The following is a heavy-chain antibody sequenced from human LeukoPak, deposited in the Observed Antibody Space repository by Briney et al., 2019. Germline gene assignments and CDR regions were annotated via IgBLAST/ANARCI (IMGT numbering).Heavy chain of an antibody. D-gene: IGHD6-13*01. V-gene: IGHV3-30*02. Sequence: GGSLRLSCAASGFNFRGYAMHWVRQAPGRGLEWVAFLRYDGSDQKYADSVKDRFTISRDISKDTLYLQMNSLRVEDTAVYYCAKDGMSMDSSWFDYWGQGTLVTVSS. CDR2: LRYDGSDQ. J-gene: IGHJ4*02. CDR1: GFNFRGYA. CDR3: AKDGMSMDSSWFDY.